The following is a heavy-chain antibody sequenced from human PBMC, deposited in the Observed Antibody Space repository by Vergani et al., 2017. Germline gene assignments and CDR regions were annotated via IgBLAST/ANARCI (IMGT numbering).Heavy chain of an antibody. CDR1: GGSISSGNYY. CDR2: IYTSGST. D-gene: IGHD3-10*01. Sequence: QVHLQESGPGLVKPSQTLSLTCTVSGGSISSGNYYWSWIRQPAGKGLEWIGRIYTSGSTNYNPSLKSRVTISVDTSKNQFSLKLSSVTAADTAVYYCARDRGRGYYYGSGTDFDLWGRGTLVTVSS. CDR3: ARDRGRGYYYGSGTDFDL. V-gene: IGHV4-61*02. J-gene: IGHJ2*01.